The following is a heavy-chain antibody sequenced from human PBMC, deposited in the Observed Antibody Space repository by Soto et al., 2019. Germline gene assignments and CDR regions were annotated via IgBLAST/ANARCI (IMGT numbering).Heavy chain of an antibody. V-gene: IGHV1-69*13. CDR1: GGTFSSYA. J-gene: IGHJ3*02. CDR3: ARGAKHIVVVTAKYAFDI. CDR2: IIPTFGTA. D-gene: IGHD2-21*02. Sequence: SVKVSCKASGGTFSSYAISWVRQAPGQGLEWMGGIIPTFGTANYAQKFQGRVTITADESTSTAYMELSSLRSEDTAVYYCARGAKHIVVVTAKYAFDIWGQGTMV.